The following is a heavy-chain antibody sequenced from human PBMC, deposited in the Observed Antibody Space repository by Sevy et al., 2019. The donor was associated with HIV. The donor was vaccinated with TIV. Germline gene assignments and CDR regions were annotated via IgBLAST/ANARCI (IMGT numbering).Heavy chain of an antibody. Sequence: GGSLRLSCAASGFSFSSYGMHWVRQAPGKGLEWMSYIQYDGSNKDYADSVKGRFTISRDNSKNTLYLQMNSLRVADEIIQFVGNSKAYAEPWKGPFTLPTNNCRSNLYRKRTSRRVGDRAGFNCVKEGGGGGGDHWGQGTLVTVSS. CDR1: GFSFSSYG. CDR3: GNSKAYAEPWKGPFTLPTNNCRSNLYRKRTSRRVGDRAGFNCVKEGGGGGGDH. J-gene: IGHJ4*02. CDR2: IQYDGSNK. D-gene: IGHD3-3*01. V-gene: IGHV3-30*02.